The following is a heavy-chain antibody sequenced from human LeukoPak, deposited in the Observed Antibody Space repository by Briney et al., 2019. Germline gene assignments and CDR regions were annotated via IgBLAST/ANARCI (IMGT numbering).Heavy chain of an antibody. D-gene: IGHD3-10*01. Sequence: GGSLRLSCAASGFTFSSYSMNWVRQAPGKGLEWVSYISSSSSTIYYADSVKGRFTVSRDNSKNTVDLQMNSLRAEDTAVYYCARATYGSGSYIIDSWGQGALVTVSS. J-gene: IGHJ4*02. V-gene: IGHV3-48*01. CDR1: GFTFSSYS. CDR2: ISSSSSTI. CDR3: ARATYGSGSYIIDS.